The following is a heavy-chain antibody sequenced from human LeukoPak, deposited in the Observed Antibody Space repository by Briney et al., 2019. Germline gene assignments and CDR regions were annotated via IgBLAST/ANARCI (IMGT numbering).Heavy chain of an antibody. J-gene: IGHJ4*02. D-gene: IGHD6-19*01. CDR3: ARDLGLSRGWYGGDY. V-gene: IGHV3-30-3*01. CDR2: ISNDGSNK. Sequence: GGSLRLSCAASGFTFSSYAMHWVRQAPGKGLEWVAIISNDGSNKYYADSVKGRFTLSRENSKYTVYLQMNSLRAEDTAVYYCARDLGLSRGWYGGDYWGQGTLVTVSS. CDR1: GFTFSSYA.